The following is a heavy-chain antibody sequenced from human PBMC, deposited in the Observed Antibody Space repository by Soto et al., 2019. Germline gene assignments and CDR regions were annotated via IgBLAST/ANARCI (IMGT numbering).Heavy chain of an antibody. CDR2: IYYSGST. V-gene: IGHV4-59*01. D-gene: IGHD7-27*01. CDR3: ARAGPYWYFDL. J-gene: IGHJ2*01. Sequence: SETLSLTCTVSGGSISSYYWSWIRQPPGKGLEWIGYIYYSGSTNYNPSLKSRVTISVDTSKNQFSLKLSSVTAADTAVYYCARAGPYWYFDLWGRGTLVTVSS. CDR1: GGSISSYY.